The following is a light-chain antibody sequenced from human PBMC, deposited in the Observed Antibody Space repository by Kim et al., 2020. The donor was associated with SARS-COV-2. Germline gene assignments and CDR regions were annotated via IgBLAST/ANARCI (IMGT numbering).Light chain of an antibody. CDR2: KTS. CDR3: QQYKSYPVT. J-gene: IGKJ2*01. CDR1: QSISSW. V-gene: IGKV1-5*03. Sequence: DIQMTQSPSTLSASVGDRVTITCRASQSISSWLAWYQQKPGKAPKLLIYKTSSLESGVPSRFSGSGSGTEFTLTISSLQPDDFATYYCQQYKSYPVTFGQGPKLEI.